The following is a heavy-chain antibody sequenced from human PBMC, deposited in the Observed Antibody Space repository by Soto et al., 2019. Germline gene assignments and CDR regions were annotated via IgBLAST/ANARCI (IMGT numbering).Heavy chain of an antibody. D-gene: IGHD2-15*01. CDR1: GGTFSSDS. CDR3: ARSGGLDRDLNY. CDR2: IIPMFDTP. J-gene: IGHJ4*02. Sequence: QVQLVQSGAEVKKPGSSVKVSCKASGGTFSSDSFSWVRQAPGQGLEWMGGIIPMFDTPIYAQKFQDRVTITADESTSTAYMQLSSLISGDTAVYYCARSGGLDRDLNYWGQGSLVTVSS. V-gene: IGHV1-69*12.